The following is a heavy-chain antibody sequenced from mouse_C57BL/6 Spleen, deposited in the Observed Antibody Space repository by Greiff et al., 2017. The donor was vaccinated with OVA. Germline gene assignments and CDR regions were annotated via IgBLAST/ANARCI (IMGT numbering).Heavy chain of an antibody. V-gene: IGHV2-5*01. CDR3: AKTCGEGAWFAY. Sequence: QVQLQQSGPGLVQPSQSLSITCTVSGFSLTSYGVHWVRQSPGKGLEWLGVIWSGGSTDYNAAFMSRLSITKDNSKSQVFFKMNSLQADDTAICYCAKTCGEGAWFAYWGQGTLVTVSA. CDR1: GFSLTSYG. J-gene: IGHJ3*01. CDR2: IWSGGST.